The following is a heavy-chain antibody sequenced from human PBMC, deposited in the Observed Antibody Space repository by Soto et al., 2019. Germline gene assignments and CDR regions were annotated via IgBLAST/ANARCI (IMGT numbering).Heavy chain of an antibody. CDR2: ISVSDAFI. D-gene: IGHD1-20*01. CDR3: TRETVAGITGLDY. J-gene: IGHJ4*02. Sequence: GSLRLSCAASGFNVGAFAVNWVRQAPGKGLEWVSGISVSDAFIYYADSVRGRFSISRDASENILYLQMNSLRVDDTALYYCTRETVAGITGLDYWGPGTLVTVSS. V-gene: IGHV3-23*01. CDR1: GFNVGAFA.